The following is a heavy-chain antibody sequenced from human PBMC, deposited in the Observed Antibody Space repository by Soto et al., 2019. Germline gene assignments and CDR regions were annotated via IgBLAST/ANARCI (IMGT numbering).Heavy chain of an antibody. V-gene: IGHV3-23*01. D-gene: IGHD2-15*01. Sequence: EVQLLESGGGLVQPGGSLRLSCAASGFTFSSYAMSWVRQAPGKGLEWVSAISGSGGSTYYADSVKGRFTIPRDNSKNTLYLQMNSLRAEDTAVYYCAKATAGYCSGGSCPPAWVPFDYWGQGTLVTVSS. J-gene: IGHJ4*02. CDR1: GFTFSSYA. CDR2: ISGSGGST. CDR3: AKATAGYCSGGSCPPAWVPFDY.